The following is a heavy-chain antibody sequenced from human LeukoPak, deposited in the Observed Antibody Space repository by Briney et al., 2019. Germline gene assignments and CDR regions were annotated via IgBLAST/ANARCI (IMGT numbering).Heavy chain of an antibody. CDR2: ISSSGSTI. Sequence: GGSLRLSCAASGFTFSSYEMNWVRQAPGKGLEWVSYISSSGSTIYYADSVKGRFTISRDNAQNSLYLQMNSLRAEDTAVYYCARTKWLEAIDYWGQGTLVTVSS. CDR1: GFTFSSYE. CDR3: ARTKWLEAIDY. V-gene: IGHV3-48*03. D-gene: IGHD6-19*01. J-gene: IGHJ4*02.